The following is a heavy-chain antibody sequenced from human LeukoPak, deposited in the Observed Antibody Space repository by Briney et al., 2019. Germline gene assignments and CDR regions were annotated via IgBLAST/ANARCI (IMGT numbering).Heavy chain of an antibody. J-gene: IGHJ6*02. D-gene: IGHD5-24*01. CDR3: ARGFYKTAARDGYNFLNWGSNYYYGMDV. CDR1: GGSFSGYY. Sequence: PSETLSLTCAVYGGSFSGYYWSWIRQPPGKGLEWIGYIYYSGSTYYNPSLKSRVTISVDTSKNQFSLKLSSVTAADTAVYYCARGFYKTAARDGYNFLNWGSNYYYGMDVWGQGTTVTVSS. CDR2: IYYSGST. V-gene: IGHV4-30-4*08.